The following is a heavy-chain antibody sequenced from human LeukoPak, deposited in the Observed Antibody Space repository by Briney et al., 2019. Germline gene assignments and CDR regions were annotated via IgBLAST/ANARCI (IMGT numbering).Heavy chain of an antibody. D-gene: IGHD4-17*01. CDR3: ARPMTTVTPPDY. V-gene: IGHV5-10-1*01. CDR2: IDPSDSYT. Sequence: GESLVISCKGSGYSFTSYWITWVRQMPGKGLEWMGRIDPSDSYTNYSPSLQGHVTISVDKSISTAYLQWSSLKASDTAMYYCARPMTTVTPPDYWGQRSLVTVSS. CDR1: GYSFTSYW. J-gene: IGHJ4*02.